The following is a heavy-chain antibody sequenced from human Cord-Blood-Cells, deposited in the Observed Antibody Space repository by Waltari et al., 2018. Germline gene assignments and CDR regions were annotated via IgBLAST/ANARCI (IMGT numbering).Heavy chain of an antibody. CDR1: GGSFSGYY. J-gene: IGHJ4*02. D-gene: IGHD6-13*01. CDR2: IKHSGST. V-gene: IGHV4-34*01. Sequence: QVQLQQWGAGLLKPSETLSLTCAVYGGSFSGYYWRWIRQPPGKGLEWSGEIKHSGSTNAYPSLKSRVTISVDTAKDQFSLKVSAVTAADTAVYYCARGWGIAAAGTGDYWGQGTLGTVSS. CDR3: ARGWGIAAAGTGDY.